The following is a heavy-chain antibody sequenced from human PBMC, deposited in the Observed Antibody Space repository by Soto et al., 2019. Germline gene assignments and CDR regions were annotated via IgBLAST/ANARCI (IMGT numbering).Heavy chain of an antibody. J-gene: IGHJ4*02. V-gene: IGHV4-39*01. CDR2: IYYSGST. CDR3: MLGSGWKDFDY. Sequence: SETLSLTCTVSGGSITSSSYYWGWIRQPPGKGLEWFGNIYYSGSTYYNPSLKSRVTISVDTSKNQFSLKLSSVTAADTAVYYCMLGSGWKDFDYWGQGTLVTVSS. CDR1: GGSITSSSYY. D-gene: IGHD3-22*01.